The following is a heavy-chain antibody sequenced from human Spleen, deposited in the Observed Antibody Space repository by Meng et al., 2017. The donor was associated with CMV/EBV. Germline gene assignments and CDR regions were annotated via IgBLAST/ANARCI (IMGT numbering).Heavy chain of an antibody. D-gene: IGHD2/OR15-2a*01. J-gene: IGHJ6*02. CDR2: INSDGSST. CDR3: AKDITRSTTYYYYYGMDV. V-gene: IGHV3-74*01. Sequence: GESLKISCAASGFTFSSYWMHWVRQAPGKGLVWVSRINSDGSSTSYADSVKGRFTISRDNAKNTLYLQMSSLRAEDTAVYYCAKDITRSTTYYYYYGMDVWGQGTTVTVSS. CDR1: GFTFSSYW.